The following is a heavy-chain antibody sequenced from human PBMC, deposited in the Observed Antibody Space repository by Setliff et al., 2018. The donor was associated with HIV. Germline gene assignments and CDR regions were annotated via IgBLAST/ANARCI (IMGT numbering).Heavy chain of an antibody. D-gene: IGHD5-18*01. CDR1: SGSISSSSYY. Sequence: SETLSLTCTVSSGSISSSSYYWGWIRQPPGKGLEWIGSIYYSGSTYYNPSLKSRVTISVDTSKNQFSLKLSSVTAADTAVYYCARDTLASGGTAMVNYYYYGMDVWGQGTTVTVSS. CDR3: ARDTLASGGTAMVNYYYYGMDV. J-gene: IGHJ6*02. V-gene: IGHV4-39*07. CDR2: IYYSGST.